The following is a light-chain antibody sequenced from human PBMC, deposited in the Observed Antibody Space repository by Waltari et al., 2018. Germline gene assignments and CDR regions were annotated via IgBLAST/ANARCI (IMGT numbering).Light chain of an antibody. Sequence: SSELTQDPAVSVALGQTVRITCQGDSLRSYYASWYQQKPGQAPVLVIYGKNNRPSGIPDRFSGSSSGNTASLTITGAQAEDEADYYCTSRDTSGNHAWVFGGGTNLTVL. J-gene: IGLJ3*02. CDR3: TSRDTSGNHAWV. CDR2: GKN. V-gene: IGLV3-19*01. CDR1: SLRSYY.